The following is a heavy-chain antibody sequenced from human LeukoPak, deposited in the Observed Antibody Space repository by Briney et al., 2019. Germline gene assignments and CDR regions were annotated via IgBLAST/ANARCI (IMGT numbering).Heavy chain of an antibody. CDR3: ARAHAWYGSRDY. CDR1: GYTFTSYA. J-gene: IGHJ4*02. V-gene: IGHV1-3*01. Sequence: ASVKVSCKASGYTFTSYAMHWVRQAPGQRLEWMGWINAGNGNTKYSQKFQGRVTITRDTSASTAYMELSSLRSEDTAVYYCARAHAWYGSRDYWGQGTLGTVS. D-gene: IGHD6-13*01. CDR2: INAGNGNT.